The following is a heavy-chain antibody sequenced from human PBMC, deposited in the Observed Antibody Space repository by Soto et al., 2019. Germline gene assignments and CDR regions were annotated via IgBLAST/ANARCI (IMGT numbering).Heavy chain of an antibody. D-gene: IGHD3-9*01. V-gene: IGHV4-39*01. Sequence: QLQLQESGPGLVKPSETLSLTCSVSDDSINSDKYYWGWIRQPPGKGLEWIGSIYYRGNAYYNPSLPTRVTISPDKSKSQFSLKLNSVTAADSAVYFCARLEGLATISYYFDFWRPGALVTVSS. CDR1: DDSINSDKYY. CDR2: IYYRGNA. CDR3: ARLEGLATISYYFDF. J-gene: IGHJ4*02.